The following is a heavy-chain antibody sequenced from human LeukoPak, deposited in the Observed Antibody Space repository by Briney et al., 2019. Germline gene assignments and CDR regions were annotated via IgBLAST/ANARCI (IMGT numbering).Heavy chain of an antibody. V-gene: IGHV3-30*04. CDR1: GFTFSSYA. CDR2: ISYDGSNK. D-gene: IGHD3-10*01. CDR3: AKDLVLLWLGNADPPTTDY. Sequence: PGGSLRLSCAASGFTFSSYAMHWVRQAPGKGLEWVAVISYDGSNKYYADSVKGRFTISRDNSKNTLYLQMNSLRAEDTAVYYCAKDLVLLWLGNADPPTTDYWGQGTLVTVSS. J-gene: IGHJ4*02.